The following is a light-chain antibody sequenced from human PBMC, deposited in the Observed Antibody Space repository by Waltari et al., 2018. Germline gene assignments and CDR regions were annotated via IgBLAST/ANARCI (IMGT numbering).Light chain of an antibody. CDR2: LGF. CDR3: MQAIRTPRT. CDR1: ESLLHSNGNTY. J-gene: IGKJ1*01. V-gene: IGKV2-28*01. Sequence: DVVMTQSPLSLPVTPGEPASISCRSSESLLHSNGNTYLAWYLQKPGQSPQLLIYLGFTRASGVPDRVSGSGSGTDFTLKISRVEAEDVGIYYCMQAIRTPRTFAQGTKVEIK.